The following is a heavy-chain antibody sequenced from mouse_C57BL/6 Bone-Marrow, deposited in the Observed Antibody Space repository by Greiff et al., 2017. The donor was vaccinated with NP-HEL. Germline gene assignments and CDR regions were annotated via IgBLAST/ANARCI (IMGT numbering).Heavy chain of an antibody. CDR2: IYPSGGYT. Sequence: QVQLQQSGAELVRPGTSVKMSCKASGYTFTNSWLGWVKQRPGHGLAWIGYIYPSGGYTNYNEKFKGKATLTADKSSSTAYMQFSSLTSEGSAILYGERTADYYGGGFDYWGQGTTLTVSA. CDR3: ERTADYYGGGFDY. CDR1: GYTFTNSW. D-gene: IGHD1-1*01. J-gene: IGHJ2*01. V-gene: IGHV1-63*01.